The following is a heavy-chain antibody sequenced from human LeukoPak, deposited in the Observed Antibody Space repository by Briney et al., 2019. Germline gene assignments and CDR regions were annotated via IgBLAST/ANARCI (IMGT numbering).Heavy chain of an antibody. CDR1: GGTFSSYA. Sequence: KISCKASGGTFSSYAISWVRQAPGQGLEWMGRIIPILGIANYAQKFQGRVTITADKSTSTAYMELSSLRSEDTAVYYCARSATYGMDVWGQGTTVTVSS. CDR2: IIPILGIA. J-gene: IGHJ6*02. CDR3: ARSATYGMDV. V-gene: IGHV1-69*04.